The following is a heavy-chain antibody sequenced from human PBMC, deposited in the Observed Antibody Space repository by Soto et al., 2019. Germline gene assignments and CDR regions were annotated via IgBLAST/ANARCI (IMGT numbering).Heavy chain of an antibody. D-gene: IGHD3-10*01. Sequence: HPGGSLRLSCAASGFTYSTYTMHWVRQAPGKGLEWVAVISYDGNNKFYADSVKGRFTISRDSTKQTLYLQMNSLRAEDTAVYYCVLWPPYYFDYWGQGTLVTVSS. V-gene: IGHV3-30-3*01. CDR3: VLWPPYYFDY. CDR1: GFTYSTYT. CDR2: ISYDGNNK. J-gene: IGHJ4*02.